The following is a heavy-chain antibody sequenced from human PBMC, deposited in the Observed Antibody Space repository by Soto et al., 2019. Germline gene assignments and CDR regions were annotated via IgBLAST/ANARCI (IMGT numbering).Heavy chain of an antibody. CDR3: ARRGGSYYGDYYYYGMDV. V-gene: IGHV5-10-1*01. D-gene: IGHD1-26*01. CDR2: IDPSASYT. CDR1: GYSFTSYW. Sequence: GASLKISCKGSGYSFTSYWISWVRQMPGKGLEWMGRIDPSASYTNYSPSFQGHVTISADKSISTAYLQWRSLKASDTAMYYCARRGGSYYGDYYYYGMDVWGQGTTVTVSS. J-gene: IGHJ6*02.